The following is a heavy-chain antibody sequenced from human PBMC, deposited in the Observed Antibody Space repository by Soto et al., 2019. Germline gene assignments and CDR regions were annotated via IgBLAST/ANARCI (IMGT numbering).Heavy chain of an antibody. CDR2: MNPNSGNT. J-gene: IGHJ6*02. Sequence: ASVKVSCKASGYTFTSYYMHWVRQAPGQGLEWMGWMNPNSGNTAYAQKFQGRVTMTRNTSISTAYMELSSLRSEDTAVYYCAREKPYVMDVWGQGTTVIVSS. CDR3: AREKPYVMDV. V-gene: IGHV1-8*02. CDR1: GYTFTSYY.